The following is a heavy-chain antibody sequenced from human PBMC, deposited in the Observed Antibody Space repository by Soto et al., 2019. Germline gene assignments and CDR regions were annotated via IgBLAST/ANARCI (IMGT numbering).Heavy chain of an antibody. D-gene: IGHD2-8*02. CDR3: ARAIQEIPFSGQYNWFDP. V-gene: IGHV1-46*01. CDR1: GYTFTSYY. J-gene: IGHJ5*02. Sequence: GASVKVSCKASGYTFTSYYIHWVRQAPGQGLEWMGIINPSGGSTSYAQKFQGRVTMTRDTSTSTVYMELSSLRSEDTAVYYCARAIQEIPFSGQYNWFDPWGQGTLVTVSS. CDR2: INPSGGST.